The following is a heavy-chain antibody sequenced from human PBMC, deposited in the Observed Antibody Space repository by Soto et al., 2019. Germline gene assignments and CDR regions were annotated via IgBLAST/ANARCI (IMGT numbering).Heavy chain of an antibody. CDR3: ASEPIYYNDGSGYYTLGY. D-gene: IGHD3-22*01. Sequence: ASVKVSCKASGYTFTTYGFSWVRQAPGQGLECVGWISASNGNTHYSQKFQGRVTMTTDTSTSTAYMELRSLTSGDTAVYYCASEPIYYNDGSGYYTLGYSGQGTLVTVSS. CDR2: ISASNGNT. J-gene: IGHJ4*02. CDR1: GYTFTTYG. V-gene: IGHV1-18*04.